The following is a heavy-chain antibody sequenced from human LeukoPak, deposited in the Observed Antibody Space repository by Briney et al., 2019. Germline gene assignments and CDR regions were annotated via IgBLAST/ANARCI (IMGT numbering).Heavy chain of an antibody. V-gene: IGHV3-33*01. J-gene: IGHJ4*02. D-gene: IGHD3-22*01. CDR1: GISFGDYA. Sequence: GGSLRLSCTVSGISFGDYAMSWVRQAPGKGLEWVAVIWYDGSNKYYADSVKGRFTISRDNSKNTLYLQINSLRAEDTAVYYCARYYYDSSGYSPFDYWGQGTLLTVSS. CDR2: IWYDGSNK. CDR3: ARYYYDSSGYSPFDY.